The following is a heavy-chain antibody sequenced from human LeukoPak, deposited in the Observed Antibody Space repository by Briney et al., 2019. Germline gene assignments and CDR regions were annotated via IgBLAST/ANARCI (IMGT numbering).Heavy chain of an antibody. V-gene: IGHV3-21*01. CDR3: ARDDNWNDKPFDF. CDR2: ISTSSSYI. J-gene: IGHJ4*02. D-gene: IGHD1-20*01. Sequence: GGSLRLSCAASGSNLRAYNMNWVRQAPGKGLEWVSSISTSSSYIYYADSVKGRFIISRDNAENSLYLQMHSLRVEDTALYYCARDDNWNDKPFDFWGQGTLVTVSS. CDR1: GSNLRAYN.